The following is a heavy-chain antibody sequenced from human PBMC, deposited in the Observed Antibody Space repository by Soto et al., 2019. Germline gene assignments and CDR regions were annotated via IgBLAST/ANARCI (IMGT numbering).Heavy chain of an antibody. Sequence: ASVKVSCKASGYTFTSCGISWVRQAPGQGLEWMGWISAYNGNTNYAQKLQGRVTMTTDTSTSTAYMELRSLRSDDTAVYYCARVSDGSGSHDYYYGMDVWGQGTPVTVSS. V-gene: IGHV1-18*04. D-gene: IGHD3-10*01. CDR3: ARVSDGSGSHDYYYGMDV. CDR1: GYTFTSCG. J-gene: IGHJ6*02. CDR2: ISAYNGNT.